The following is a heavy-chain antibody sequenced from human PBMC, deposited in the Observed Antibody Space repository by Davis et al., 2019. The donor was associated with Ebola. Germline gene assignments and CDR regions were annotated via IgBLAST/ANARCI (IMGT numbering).Heavy chain of an antibody. Sequence: GESLKISCAASGFTFSSYWMHWVRQAPGKGLVWVSRINSDGSSTSYADSVKGRFTNSRDNAKNTLYLQMNSLRAEDTAVYYCARDIPGWLWRGGRYYYYYYGMDVWGQGTTVTVSS. CDR3: ARDIPGWLWRGGRYYYYYYGMDV. CDR1: GFTFSSYW. D-gene: IGHD3-9*01. CDR2: INSDGSST. V-gene: IGHV3-74*01. J-gene: IGHJ6*02.